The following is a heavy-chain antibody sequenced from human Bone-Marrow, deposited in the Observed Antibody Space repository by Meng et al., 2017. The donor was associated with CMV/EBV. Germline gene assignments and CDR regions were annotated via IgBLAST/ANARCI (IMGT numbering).Heavy chain of an antibody. CDR1: SGNYY. Sequence: SGNYYWSWISQQPGKGLEWIGYIYYSGTTFYNPSLKSRVTLSVDTSKNQFSLKLASVTAADTAVYYCARRMYYDILTGYYDCTWFDPWGQGTLVTVSS. CDR3: ARRMYYDILTGYYDCTWFDP. CDR2: IYYSGTT. V-gene: IGHV4-31*02. J-gene: IGHJ5*02. D-gene: IGHD3-9*01.